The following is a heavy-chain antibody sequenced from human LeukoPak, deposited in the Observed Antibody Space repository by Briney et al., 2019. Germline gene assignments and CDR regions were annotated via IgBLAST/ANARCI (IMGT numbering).Heavy chain of an antibody. J-gene: IGHJ4*02. CDR2: VYSGGSA. CDR1: GFTVSYTY. D-gene: IGHD2-8*01. Sequence: GGSLRLSCAVSGFTVSYTYMSWVRQAPGKGLEWVSSVYSGGSAYDADSVKGRFTISRDNSKNTLYLQMSSLRAEDTAVYYCARGLNEAFDYWGQGTLVTVSS. V-gene: IGHV3-66*01. CDR3: ARGLNEAFDY.